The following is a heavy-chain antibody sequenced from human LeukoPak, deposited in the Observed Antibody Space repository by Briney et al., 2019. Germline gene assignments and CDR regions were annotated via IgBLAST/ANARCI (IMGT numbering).Heavy chain of an antibody. CDR2: IYPGDSDT. V-gene: IGHV5-51*01. CDR3: ARSRAEKVPVWGSYRHHDAFDL. D-gene: IGHD3-16*02. J-gene: IGHJ3*01. CDR1: GYSFPNYW. Sequence: PGESLKISCKGSGYSFPNYWIGGVRQMPGKGLEWMGIIYPGDSDTTYKPSFQGHITVSADMSISTAYLQWSSLKASDTAMYYSARSRAEKVPVWGSYRHHDAFDLWGQGTRVTVSS.